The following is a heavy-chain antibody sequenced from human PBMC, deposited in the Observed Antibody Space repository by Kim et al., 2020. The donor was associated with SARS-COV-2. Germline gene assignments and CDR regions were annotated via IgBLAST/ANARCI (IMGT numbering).Heavy chain of an antibody. V-gene: IGHV7-4-1*02. CDR3: ASYSSGWFGGLKAFDI. D-gene: IGHD6-19*01. CDR1: GYTFTSYA. Sequence: SVKVSCKASGYTFTSYAMNWVRQAPGQGLEWMGWINTNTGNPTYAQGFTGRFVFSLDTSVSTAYLQISSLKAEDTAVYYCASYSSGWFGGLKAFDIWGQGTMVTVSS. J-gene: IGHJ3*02. CDR2: INTNTGNP.